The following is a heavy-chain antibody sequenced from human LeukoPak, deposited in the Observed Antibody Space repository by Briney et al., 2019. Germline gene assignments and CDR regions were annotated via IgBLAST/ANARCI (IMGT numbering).Heavy chain of an antibody. Sequence: PSETLSLTCTVSGGSISGGNYYWSWIRQPAGKGLYWIGRVYTSGRTNYNPSLRNRVSMSLDTSKNQFSLTLNSVTAADTAVYYCARVSTLDGIVLDSWGQGILVPVSP. D-gene: IGHD2-15*01. V-gene: IGHV4-61*02. CDR1: GGSISGGNYY. CDR2: VYTSGRT. J-gene: IGHJ4*02. CDR3: ARVSTLDGIVLDS.